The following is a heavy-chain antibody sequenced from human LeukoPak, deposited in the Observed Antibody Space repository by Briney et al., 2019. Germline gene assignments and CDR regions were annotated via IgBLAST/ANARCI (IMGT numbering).Heavy chain of an antibody. CDR1: GASISTFH. CDR2: IYSSGST. J-gene: IGHJ4*02. CDR3: ARKDGDY. V-gene: IGHV4-4*07. Sequence: SETLSLTCGVSGASISTFHWTWFRQPAGRGLEWIGLIYSSGSTLLNPSLKNRVAMSVDLTKNQLSLKLTSVTAADTAMYFCARKDGDYWGRGTLVTVSS.